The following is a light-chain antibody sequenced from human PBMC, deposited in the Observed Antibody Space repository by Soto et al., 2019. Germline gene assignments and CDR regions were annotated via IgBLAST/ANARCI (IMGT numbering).Light chain of an antibody. CDR1: SSDVGGYNY. J-gene: IGLJ2*01. Sequence: ALTQPASVSGSPGQSITISCTGTSSDVGGYNYVSWYQQYPGKAPKLMIYDVTNRPSGVSNRFSGSKSGNTASLTISGLQAEEEADYYCSSCASSSPWVFGGGTKLTVL. CDR3: SSCASSSPWV. V-gene: IGLV2-14*01. CDR2: DVT.